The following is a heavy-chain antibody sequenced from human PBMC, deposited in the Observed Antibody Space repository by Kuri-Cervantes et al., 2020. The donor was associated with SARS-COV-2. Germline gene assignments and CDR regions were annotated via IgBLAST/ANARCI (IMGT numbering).Heavy chain of an antibody. J-gene: IGHJ3*02. D-gene: IGHD1-26*01. CDR3: ASHAWEGAFDI. CDR1: GGSFSGYY. V-gene: IGHV4-34*01. Sequence: SETLSLTCAVYGGSFSGYYWSWIRQPPGKGLEWIGEINHSGSTNYNPSLKSRVTISVDTSKNQFSLKLSSVTAADTAVYYCASHAWEGAFDIWGQGTMVTVSS. CDR2: INHSGST.